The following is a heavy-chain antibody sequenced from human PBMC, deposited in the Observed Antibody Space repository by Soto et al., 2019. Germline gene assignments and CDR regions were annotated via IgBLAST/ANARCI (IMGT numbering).Heavy chain of an antibody. Sequence: SVKVSCKASGYTFTSYDINWVRQATGQGLEWMGWMNPNSGNTGYAQKFQGRVTMTRNTSISTAYMELSSLRSEDTAVYYCASSVVVAATVDYWGQGTLVTVSS. CDR3: ASSVVVAATVDY. CDR1: GYTFTSYD. D-gene: IGHD2-15*01. CDR2: MNPNSGNT. J-gene: IGHJ4*02. V-gene: IGHV1-8*01.